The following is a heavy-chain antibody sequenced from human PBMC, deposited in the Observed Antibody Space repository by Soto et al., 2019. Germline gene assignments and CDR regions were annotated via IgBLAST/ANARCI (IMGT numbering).Heavy chain of an antibody. CDR2: IIPLFGST. V-gene: IGHV1-69*06. J-gene: IGHJ4*02. CDR3: ACGSALAADC. Sequence: QVQLVQSGAVVKKPGSSLKVSCRTSGGTFTSFTVSWVRQAPGQALEWMGGIIPLFGSTNYAHKFQGRLTITADRSTATAYLDLRSLKSADTAVYYCACGSALAADCWGQGTLVTVS. CDR1: GGTFTSFT. D-gene: IGHD5-18*01.